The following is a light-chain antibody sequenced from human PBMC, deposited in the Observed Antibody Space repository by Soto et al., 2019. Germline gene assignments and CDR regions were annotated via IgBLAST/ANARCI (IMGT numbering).Light chain of an antibody. CDR3: QQYNSYPT. V-gene: IGKV1-5*03. CDR1: QSISSW. CDR2: RAS. Sequence: DIQMTQSPSTLSASVGDRVMITCRASQSISSWLAWYQQKPGKAPELLIYRASNLESGVPSRFSGSGSGTEFTLTISSLQPDDFATYYCQQYNSYPTFGGGTKVDIK. J-gene: IGKJ4*01.